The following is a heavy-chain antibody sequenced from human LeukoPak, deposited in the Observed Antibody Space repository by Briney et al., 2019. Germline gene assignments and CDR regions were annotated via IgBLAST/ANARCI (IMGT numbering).Heavy chain of an antibody. D-gene: IGHD2-21*02. V-gene: IGHV3-30-3*02. CDR2: ISYDGSNK. J-gene: IGHJ4*02. CDR3: AKSSVRSIHCGGDCYSYYFDY. CDR1: GFTFSSYA. Sequence: GGSLRLSCAASGFTFSSYAMHWVRQAPGKGLEWVAVISYDGSNKYYADSLKGRFTISRDYSKNTLYLQMNSLRAEDTAVYYCAKSSVRSIHCGGDCYSYYFDYWGQGTLVTVSS.